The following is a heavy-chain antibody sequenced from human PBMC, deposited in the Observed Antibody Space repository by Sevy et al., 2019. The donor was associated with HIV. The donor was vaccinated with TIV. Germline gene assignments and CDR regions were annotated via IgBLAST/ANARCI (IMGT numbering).Heavy chain of an antibody. J-gene: IGHJ4*02. CDR3: ARAFCSGGRCYSLAY. V-gene: IGHV1-18*04. CDR1: GYTFTTYR. D-gene: IGHD2-15*01. CDR2: ISPHNGDT. Sequence: ASVKVSCKASGYTFTTYRITWVRQAPGQGLEWMGWISPHNGDTNYAQKDRGRVTMTTDTSTSTAYTELRSLRSDDTAVYYCARAFCSGGRCYSLAYWGQGTLVTVSS.